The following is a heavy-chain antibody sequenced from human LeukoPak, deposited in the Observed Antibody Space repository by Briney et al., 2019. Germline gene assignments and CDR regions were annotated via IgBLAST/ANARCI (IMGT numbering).Heavy chain of an antibody. J-gene: IGHJ4*02. D-gene: IGHD3-9*01. Sequence: ASVKVSCKASGHTFTSYGISWVRQAPGQGLEWMGWISAYNGNTNYAQKLQGRVTMTTDTSTSTAYMELRSLRSDDTAVYYCARNRKNFDHLDHWGQGTLVTVSS. CDR2: ISAYNGNT. CDR1: GHTFTSYG. CDR3: ARNRKNFDHLDH. V-gene: IGHV1-18*01.